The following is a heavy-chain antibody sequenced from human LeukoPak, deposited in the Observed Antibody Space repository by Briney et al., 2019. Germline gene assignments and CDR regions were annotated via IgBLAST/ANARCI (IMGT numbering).Heavy chain of an antibody. CDR2: INPSGGST. J-gene: IGHJ4*02. CDR3: ARDSSGWGNQKFDY. D-gene: IGHD6-19*01. CDR1: GYTFTSYY. Sequence: ASVKVSCKASGYTFTSYYMHWGRQAPGRRLELMGIINPSGGSTSYAQKFQGRVTMTRDTSTSTVYMELSSLRSEDTAVYYCARDSSGWGNQKFDYWGQGTLVTVSS. V-gene: IGHV1-46*01.